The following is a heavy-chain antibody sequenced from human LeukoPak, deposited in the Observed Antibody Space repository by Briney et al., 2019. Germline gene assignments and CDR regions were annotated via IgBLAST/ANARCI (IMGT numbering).Heavy chain of an antibody. V-gene: IGHV3-30*18. CDR2: ISYDGSNK. CDR1: GFTFSSYG. Sequence: GGSLRLSCAASGFTFSSYGMHWVRQAPGKGLEWVAVISYDGSNKYYTDSVKGRFTISRDNSKNTLYLQMNSLRAEDTAVYYCAKDACGGDCYYLDYWGQGTLVTVSS. CDR3: AKDACGGDCYYLDY. D-gene: IGHD2-21*02. J-gene: IGHJ4*02.